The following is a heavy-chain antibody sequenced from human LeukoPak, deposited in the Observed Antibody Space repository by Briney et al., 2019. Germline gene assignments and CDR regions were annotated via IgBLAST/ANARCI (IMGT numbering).Heavy chain of an antibody. J-gene: IGHJ5*02. D-gene: IGHD3-10*01. CDR1: GFPFSSYG. V-gene: IGHV3-30*18. CDR2: ISYDGSKE. CDR3: AKGSYELIWFGESNWFDP. Sequence: AGGSLRLSCAASGFPFSSYGMHWVRQAPGKGLEWVAVISYDGSKEYFADSVKGRFTISRDNSKNTLYLQMNSLRAEDTAVYYCAKGSYELIWFGESNWFDPWGQGTLVTVSS.